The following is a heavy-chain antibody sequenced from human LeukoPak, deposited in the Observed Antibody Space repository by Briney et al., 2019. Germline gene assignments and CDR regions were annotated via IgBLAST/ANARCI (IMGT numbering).Heavy chain of an antibody. Sequence: ASVKVSCKASGYTFTGYYMHWVRQAPGQGLEWMGWINPNSGGTNYAQKFQGRVTMTRDTSISTAYMELSRLRSDDTAVCYCARGVDFWSGYGYWGQGTLVTVSS. CDR3: ARGVDFWSGYGY. J-gene: IGHJ4*02. D-gene: IGHD3-3*01. V-gene: IGHV1-2*02. CDR2: INPNSGGT. CDR1: GYTFTGYY.